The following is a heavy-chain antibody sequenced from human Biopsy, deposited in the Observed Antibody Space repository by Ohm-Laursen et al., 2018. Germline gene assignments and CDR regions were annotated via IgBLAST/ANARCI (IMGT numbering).Heavy chain of an antibody. Sequence: PSDTLSLTCSVSGGSINSGGHFWGWVRQSPGKGLEWIGYIYDNGDTYYNPSLMSLVSISADTSKNQVSLRLNSVTAADTAVYYCASAGYNPDWNFDLWGRGTRVTVSS. V-gene: IGHV4-31*01. J-gene: IGHJ2*01. D-gene: IGHD5-24*01. CDR1: GGSINSGGHF. CDR2: IYDNGDT. CDR3: ASAGYNPDWNFDL.